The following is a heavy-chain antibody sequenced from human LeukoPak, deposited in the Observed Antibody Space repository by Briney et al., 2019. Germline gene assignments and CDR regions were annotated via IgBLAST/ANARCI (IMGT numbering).Heavy chain of an antibody. CDR3: ARDHIVRGNYSRKGFDP. CDR1: GFTFSSYG. Sequence: PGRSLRLSCAPSGFTFSSYGMHWVRQAPGKGLEWVAVIWYDGSNKYYADSVKGRFTISRDNSKSTLYLQMNSLRAEDTAVYYCARDHIVRGNYSRKGFDPWGQGTLVTVSS. V-gene: IGHV3-33*01. CDR2: IWYDGSNK. J-gene: IGHJ5*02. D-gene: IGHD4-11*01.